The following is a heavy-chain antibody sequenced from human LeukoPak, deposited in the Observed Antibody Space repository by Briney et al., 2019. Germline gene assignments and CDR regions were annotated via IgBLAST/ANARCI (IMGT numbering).Heavy chain of an antibody. D-gene: IGHD5-18*01. J-gene: IGHJ4*02. Sequence: GGSLRLSCAASGFTFSSYEMNWVRQAPGKGLEWVSYISSSGSTIYYADSVKGRFTISRDNAKNSLYLQMNSLRAEDTAVYYRTKDDGNNYGCLDYWGQGTLVTVSS. CDR2: ISSSGSTI. CDR1: GFTFSSYE. V-gene: IGHV3-48*03. CDR3: TKDDGNNYGCLDY.